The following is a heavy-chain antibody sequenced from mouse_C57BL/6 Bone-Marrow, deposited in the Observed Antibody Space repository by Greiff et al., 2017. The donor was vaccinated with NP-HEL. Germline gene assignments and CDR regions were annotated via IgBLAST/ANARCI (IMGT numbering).Heavy chain of an antibody. CDR2: ISNGGGST. J-gene: IGHJ1*03. CDR3: ARHWYFDV. V-gene: IGHV5-12*01. CDR1: GFTFGDYY. Sequence: EVKLVESGGGLVQPGGSLKLSCAASGFTFGDYYMYWVRQTPEKRLEWVAYISNGGGSTYYPDTVKGRFTISRDNAKNTLYLQMSRLKSEDTAMYYCARHWYFDVWGTGTTVTVSS.